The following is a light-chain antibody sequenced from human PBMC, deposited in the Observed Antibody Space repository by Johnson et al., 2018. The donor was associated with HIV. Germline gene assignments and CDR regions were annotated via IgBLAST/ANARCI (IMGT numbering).Light chain of an antibody. CDR2: DNN. V-gene: IGLV1-51*01. Sequence: SVLTQPPSVSAAPGQKVTISCSGSSSNIGNNYVSWYQQLPGTAPKLLIYDNNKRPSGIPDRFSGSKSGTSATLGITGLQTGDAADYYCGTWDTSLSAGYGCGTGTKITGL. CDR1: SSNIGNNY. J-gene: IGLJ1*01. CDR3: GTWDTSLSAGYG.